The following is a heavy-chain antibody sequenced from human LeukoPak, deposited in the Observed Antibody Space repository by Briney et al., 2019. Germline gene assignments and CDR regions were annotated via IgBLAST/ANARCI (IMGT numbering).Heavy chain of an antibody. CDR3: ARAYSGFEAFDF. J-gene: IGHJ4*02. Sequence: ASVKISSKASGYTFIGYYIHWVRQAPGQELEWMGWINPNSGGTNYAQNFQGRVTMTRDTSISTAYMELSSLASDDTAVYSCARAYSGFEAFDFWGQGTLVTVSS. D-gene: IGHD5-12*01. V-gene: IGHV1-2*02. CDR2: INPNSGGT. CDR1: GYTFIGYY.